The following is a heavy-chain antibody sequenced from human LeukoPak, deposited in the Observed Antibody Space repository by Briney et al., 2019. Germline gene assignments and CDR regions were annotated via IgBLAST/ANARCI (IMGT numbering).Heavy chain of an antibody. CDR2: IYYSGST. J-gene: IGHJ4*02. V-gene: IGHV4-39*01. CDR3: ARQGYYGSGSYYKMANY. CDR1: GGSISSSSYY. D-gene: IGHD3-10*01. Sequence: SETLSLTCTVSGGSISSSSYYWGWIRQPPGKGLEWIGSIYYSGSTYYNPSLKSRVTISVDTSKNQFSLKLSSVTAADTAVYYCARQGYYGSGSYYKMANYWGQGTLVTVSS.